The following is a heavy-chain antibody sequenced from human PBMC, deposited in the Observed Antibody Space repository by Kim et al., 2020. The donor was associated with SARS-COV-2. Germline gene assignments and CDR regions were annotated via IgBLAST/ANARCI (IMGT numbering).Heavy chain of an antibody. CDR1: GGSISSSNW. J-gene: IGHJ6*02. CDR2: IYHSGST. D-gene: IGHD4-17*01. CDR3: ATTTVTTSFHYYGMDV. V-gene: IGHV4-4*02. Sequence: SETLSLTCAVSGGSISSSNWWSWVRQPPGKGLEWGGEIYHSGSTNYNPSLKSRVTISVDKSKNQFSLKLSSVTAADTAVYYCATTTVTTSFHYYGMDVWGQGTTVTVSS.